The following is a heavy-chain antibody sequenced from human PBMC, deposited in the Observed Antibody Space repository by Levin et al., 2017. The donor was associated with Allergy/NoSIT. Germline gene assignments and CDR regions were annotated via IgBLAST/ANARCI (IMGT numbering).Heavy chain of an antibody. CDR2: IIPSLSIA. CDR1: GGTFTIYT. CDR3: AREAGGGIYSSSILDWFDP. J-gene: IGHJ5*02. D-gene: IGHD6-6*01. V-gene: IGHV1-69*04. Sequence: SVKVSCKASGGTFTIYTISWVRQAPGQGLEWMGRIIPSLSIANYAQKFQGRVTITADKSTSTAYMELSSLRSEDTAVYYCAREAGGGIYSSSILDWFDPWGQGTLVTVSS.